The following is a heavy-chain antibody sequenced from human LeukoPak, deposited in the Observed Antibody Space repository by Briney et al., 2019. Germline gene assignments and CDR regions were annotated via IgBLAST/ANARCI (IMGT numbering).Heavy chain of an antibody. V-gene: IGHV4-59*08. J-gene: IGHJ4*02. Sequence: SETLSLTCTVSGGSISSYFWSWIRQPPGKGLEWFGYIYNTGSTNNNPSLKSRVTISVDTSKNQLSLKLSSVTAADTAVYFCARHDVVAGAFFDYWGQGALVTVSS. CDR1: GGSISSYF. D-gene: IGHD2-21*01. CDR2: IYNTGST. CDR3: ARHDVVAGAFFDY.